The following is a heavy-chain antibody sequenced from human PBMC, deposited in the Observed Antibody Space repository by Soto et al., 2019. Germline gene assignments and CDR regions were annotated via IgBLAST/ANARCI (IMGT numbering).Heavy chain of an antibody. J-gene: IGHJ6*02. V-gene: IGHV4-34*01. CDR3: ARVSGIYYYGMDV. Sequence: QVQLQQWGAGLLKPSETLSLTCAVYGGSFSGYYWSWIRQPPGKGLEWIGEINHSGSTNYNPSLNSRVTISVDASKNQFSLKMSSVTAAYTAVYYCARVSGIYYYGMDVWGQGTTVTVSS. CDR2: INHSGST. D-gene: IGHD3-10*01. CDR1: GGSFSGYY.